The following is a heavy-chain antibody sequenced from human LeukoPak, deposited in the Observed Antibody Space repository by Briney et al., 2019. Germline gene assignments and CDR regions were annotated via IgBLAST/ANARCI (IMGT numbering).Heavy chain of an antibody. CDR1: GFTFSSYS. J-gene: IGHJ4*02. CDR2: ISSSSSTI. D-gene: IGHD3-3*01. CDR3: ATVGLGGYDFWTGYYDY. Sequence: GGSLRLSCAASGFTFSSYSMNWVRQAPGKGLEWVSYISSSSSTIYYADSVKGRFTISRDNAKNSLYLQMNSLRAEDTAVYYCATVGLGGYDFWTGYYDYWGQGTPVTVSS. V-gene: IGHV3-48*04.